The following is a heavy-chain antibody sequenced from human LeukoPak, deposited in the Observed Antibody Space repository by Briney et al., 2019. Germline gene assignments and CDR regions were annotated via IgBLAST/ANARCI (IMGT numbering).Heavy chain of an antibody. V-gene: IGHV4-31*03. CDR3: ARADTVVINYFDY. CDR2: IYYSGST. CDR1: GGSISSGGYY. D-gene: IGHD4-23*01. J-gene: IGHJ4*02. Sequence: SETLSLTCTVSGGSISSGGYYWSWIRQHPGKGLEWIGYIYYSGSTYYNPSLKSRVTISVDTSKNQFSLKLSPVTAADTAVYYCARADTVVINYFDYWGQGTLVTVSS.